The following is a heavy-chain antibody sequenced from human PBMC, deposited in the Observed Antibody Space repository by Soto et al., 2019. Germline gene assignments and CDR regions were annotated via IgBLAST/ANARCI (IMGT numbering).Heavy chain of an antibody. V-gene: IGHV6-1*01. CDR1: GGSGSRISAA. Sequence: SQTLSLTCVISGGSGSRISAACNWIRQYPSRGLEWLGRTYYRSKWYNDYAVSVKSRITINPDTSKNQFSLQLNSVTPEDTAVYYCARGSSSWPWGLDYWGQGTLVTVSS. D-gene: IGHD6-13*01. CDR2: TYYRSKWYN. J-gene: IGHJ4*02. CDR3: ARGSSSWPWGLDY.